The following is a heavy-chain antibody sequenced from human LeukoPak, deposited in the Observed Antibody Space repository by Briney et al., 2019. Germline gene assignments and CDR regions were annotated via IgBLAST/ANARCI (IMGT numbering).Heavy chain of an antibody. D-gene: IGHD2-15*01. V-gene: IGHV4-4*02. CDR2: IYHSGST. CDR1: GGSISSSNW. J-gene: IGHJ3*02. CDR3: ASVEGYCSGGSCYNPRDAFDI. Sequence: PSETLSLTCAVSGGSISSSNWWSWVRQPPGKGLEGIGEIYHSGSTNYNPSLKSRVTISVDKSKNQFSLKLSSVTAADTAVYYCASVEGYCSGGSCYNPRDAFDIWGRGTMVTVSS.